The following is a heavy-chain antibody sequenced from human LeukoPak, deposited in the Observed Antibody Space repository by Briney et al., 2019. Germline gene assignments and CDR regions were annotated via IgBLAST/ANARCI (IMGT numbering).Heavy chain of an antibody. V-gene: IGHV3-23*01. D-gene: IGHD6-19*01. J-gene: IGHJ3*02. CDR1: GFTFSSYA. Sequence: GGSLRLSCAASGFTFSSYAMSWVRQAPGKGLEWVSAISGSGGSTYYADSVKGRFTISRDNSKNSLYLQMNSLRAEDTAVYYCARVRTRAGAFDIWGQGTMVTVSS. CDR2: ISGSGGST. CDR3: ARVRTRAGAFDI.